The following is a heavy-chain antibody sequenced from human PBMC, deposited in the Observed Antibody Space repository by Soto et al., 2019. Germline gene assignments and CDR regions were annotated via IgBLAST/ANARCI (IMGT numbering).Heavy chain of an antibody. J-gene: IGHJ5*02. CDR3: ARDPAYGSGRTNWFDP. D-gene: IGHD3-10*01. CDR1: GGSISSSSYY. V-gene: IGHV4-39*02. Sequence: SETLSLTCTVSGGSISSSSYYWGWIRQPPGKGLEWIGSIYYSGSTYYNPSLKSRVTISVDTSKNQFSLKLSSVTAADTAVYYCARDPAYGSGRTNWFDPWGQGTLVTVS. CDR2: IYYSGST.